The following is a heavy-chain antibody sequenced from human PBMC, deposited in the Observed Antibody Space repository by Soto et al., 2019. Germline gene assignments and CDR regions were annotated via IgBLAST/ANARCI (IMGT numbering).Heavy chain of an antibody. CDR3: ARDRVVVVPAAVTETYYYYMDV. V-gene: IGHV3-33*01. CDR1: GFTFSSYG. J-gene: IGHJ6*03. CDR2: IWYDGSNK. Sequence: GGSLRLSCAASGFTFSSYGMHWVRQAPGKGLEWVAVIWYDGSNKYYADSVKGRFTISRDNSKNTRYLQMNSLRAEDTAVYYCARDRVVVVPAAVTETYYYYMDVWGKGTTVTVSS. D-gene: IGHD2-2*01.